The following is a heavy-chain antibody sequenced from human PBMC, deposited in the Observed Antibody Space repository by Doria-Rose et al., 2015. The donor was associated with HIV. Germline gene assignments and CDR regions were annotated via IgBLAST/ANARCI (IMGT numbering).Heavy chain of an antibody. D-gene: IGHD3-3*01. J-gene: IGHJ6*03. V-gene: IGHV3-9*01. CDR3: AKAPIIGPKYYFYMDV. Sequence: VQSGGGLVQPGRSLRLSCVGSGFSFESYAMHWVRLAPGKGLEWVAGISWDSGAKGHADSVEGRFTISRDNAKKSVYLEMRSLRPEDTAFYYCAKAPIIGPKYYFYMDVWGKGTSVTVSS. CDR2: ISWDSGAK. CDR1: GFSFESYA.